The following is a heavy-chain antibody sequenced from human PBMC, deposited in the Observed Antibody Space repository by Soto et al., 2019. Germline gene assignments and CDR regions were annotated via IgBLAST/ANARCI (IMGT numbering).Heavy chain of an antibody. CDR1: GFSLGSHD. Sequence: EAQLLESGGGLVQPGGSLRLSCAASGFSLGSHDMSWVRQAPGKGLEWVAAIASFGGTTYYADSVKGRFTISRDNSKNTLDLQMNSLRADDTAVYYCAKDRFSSGYEAFDVWGQGTMVIVSS. V-gene: IGHV3-23*01. CDR3: AKDRFSSGYEAFDV. D-gene: IGHD6-19*01. J-gene: IGHJ3*01. CDR2: IASFGGTT.